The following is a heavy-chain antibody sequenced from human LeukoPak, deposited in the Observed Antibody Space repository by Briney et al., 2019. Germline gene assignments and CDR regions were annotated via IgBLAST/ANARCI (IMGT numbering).Heavy chain of an antibody. CDR1: GYTFTSYG. D-gene: IGHD6-19*01. CDR2: ISAYNGNT. CDR3: ARDRRIAVAGTKGYFDY. Sequence: RASVKVSCKASGYTFTSYGISWVRQAPGQGLEWMGWISAYNGNTNYAQKLQGRVTMTTDTSTSTVYMELRSLRSDDTAVYYCARDRRIAVAGTKGYFDYWGQGTLVTVSS. V-gene: IGHV1-18*01. J-gene: IGHJ4*02.